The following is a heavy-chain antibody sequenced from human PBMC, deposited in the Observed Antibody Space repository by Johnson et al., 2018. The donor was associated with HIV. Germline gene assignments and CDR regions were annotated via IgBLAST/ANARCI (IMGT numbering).Heavy chain of an antibody. CDR1: GFTFSNYA. V-gene: IGHV3-30*18. D-gene: IGHD1-1*01. CDR3: AKDLMYNWNDVGAVDI. Sequence: QMQLVESGGGLVKPGGSLRLSCAASGFTFSNYAMHWVRQAPGKGLEWVAVISYDGSNKYYADSVKGRFTISRDNSKNTLYLQMNSLRAEDTAVYYCAKDLMYNWNDVGAVDIWGQGTMVTVSS. CDR2: ISYDGSNK. J-gene: IGHJ3*02.